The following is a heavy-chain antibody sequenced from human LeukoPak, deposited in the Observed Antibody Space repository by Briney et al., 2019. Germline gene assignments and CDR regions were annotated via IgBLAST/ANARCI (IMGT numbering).Heavy chain of an antibody. Sequence: GGSLRVSCAASGFTFSNAWISWVRQAPGKGLEWVGRIKSKTDGGTTDYAAPVKGRFTISRDDSKNTLYLQMNSLKTEDTAVYYCTTDRRGLGSGSLDAFDIWGQGTMVTVSS. J-gene: IGHJ3*02. D-gene: IGHD3-10*01. CDR2: IKSKTDGGTT. CDR3: TTDRRGLGSGSLDAFDI. CDR1: GFTFSNAW. V-gene: IGHV3-15*01.